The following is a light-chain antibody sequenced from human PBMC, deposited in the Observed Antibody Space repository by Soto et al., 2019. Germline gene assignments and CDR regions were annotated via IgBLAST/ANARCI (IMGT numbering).Light chain of an antibody. V-gene: IGKV1-39*01. Sequence: DIQMTQSPSSLSASVGDRVTITCRASQSISSYLNWYQQKPGKAPKLLIYAASSLQRGVPSRISGSGSGTDFTLTISSLQPEDVATYYCQQSYSTPQTFGQGTKVEIK. CDR2: AAS. CDR3: QQSYSTPQT. J-gene: IGKJ1*01. CDR1: QSISSY.